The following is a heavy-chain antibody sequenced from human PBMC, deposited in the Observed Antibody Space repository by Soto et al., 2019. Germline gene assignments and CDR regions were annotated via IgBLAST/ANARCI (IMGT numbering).Heavy chain of an antibody. D-gene: IGHD3-22*01. Sequence: PGGSLRLSCTASGFTFSNFNINWVRQAPGKGLEWISYISSSTTTIFYADSVKGRFTISRDNAKNSLYLQMNSLRDEDTAVYYCARETSTYYYDSSAYLGFDYWGQGTLVTVS. CDR1: GFTFSNFN. CDR2: ISSSTTTI. J-gene: IGHJ4*02. CDR3: ARETSTYYYDSSAYLGFDY. V-gene: IGHV3-48*02.